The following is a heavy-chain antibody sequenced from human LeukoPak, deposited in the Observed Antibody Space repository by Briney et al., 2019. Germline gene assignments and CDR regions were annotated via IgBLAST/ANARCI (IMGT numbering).Heavy chain of an antibody. Sequence: GVSLRLSCAASGFTFSNYRMNWVRQAPGKGLEWVSSISSSSTYIYYADSVRGRFTISRGNAKNSLYLQMNSLRAEDTAVYYCARVGTGLADDYWGQGTLVTVSS. CDR2: ISSSSTYI. CDR1: GFTFSNYR. V-gene: IGHV3-21*01. CDR3: ARVGTGLADDY. D-gene: IGHD3/OR15-3a*01. J-gene: IGHJ4*02.